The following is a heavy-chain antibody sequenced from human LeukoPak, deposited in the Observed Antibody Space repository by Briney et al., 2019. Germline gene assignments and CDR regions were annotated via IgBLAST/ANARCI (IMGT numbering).Heavy chain of an antibody. CDR3: ARDPGSHNSSGWYDY. J-gene: IGHJ4*02. CDR2: ISYSSSTI. Sequence: KAGGSLRLSCAASEFTFSDYYMSWIRQAPGKGLECVSYISYSSSTIYYADSVKGRFTISRDNAKNSLYLQMNSLRAEDTAVYYCARDPGSHNSSGWYDYWGQGTLATVSS. V-gene: IGHV3-11*01. D-gene: IGHD6-19*01. CDR1: EFTFSDYY.